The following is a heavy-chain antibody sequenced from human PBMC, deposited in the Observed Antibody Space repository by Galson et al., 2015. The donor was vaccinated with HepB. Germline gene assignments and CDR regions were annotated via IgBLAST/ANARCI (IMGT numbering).Heavy chain of an antibody. Sequence: SLRLSCAASGFTFSSYAMSWVRQAPGKGLEWVSAISGSGGSTYYADSVKGRFTISRDNSKNTLYLQMNSLRAEDTAVYYCAKPGGVAYTAMAQPWYFDLWSRGTLVTVSS. CDR3: AKPGGVAYTAMAQPWYFDL. CDR2: ISGSGGST. D-gene: IGHD5-18*01. V-gene: IGHV3-23*01. J-gene: IGHJ2*01. CDR1: GFTFSSYA.